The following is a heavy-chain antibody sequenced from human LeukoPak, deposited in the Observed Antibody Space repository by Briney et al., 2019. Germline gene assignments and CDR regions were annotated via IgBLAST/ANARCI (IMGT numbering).Heavy chain of an antibody. J-gene: IGHJ4*02. CDR3: ARDSSDGLFDY. V-gene: IGHV1-2*02. CDR1: GYTFTGYY. Sequence: GASVKVSCKASGYTFTGYYMHWVRQAPGQGLGWMGWINPNSGGTNYAQKFQGRVTMTRDTSASTAYMDLSSLRSEDTAVYYCARDSSDGLFDYWGQGTLVTVSS. CDR2: INPNSGGT.